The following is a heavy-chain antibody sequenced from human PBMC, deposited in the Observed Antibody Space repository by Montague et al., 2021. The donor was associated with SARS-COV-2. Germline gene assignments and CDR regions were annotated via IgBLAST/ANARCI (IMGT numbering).Heavy chain of an antibody. V-gene: IGHV4-39*07. CDR3: ARDQGYSWNYYYYYGMDV. Sequence: SETLSLTCTVSGGSISSSSYYWGWIRQTPGKGLEWIGGIYYSGSTYYNPSLKSRVTISVDTSKNQFSLKLSSVTAADTAEYYCARDQGYSWNYYYYYGMDVWGQGTTVTVS. CDR1: GGSISSSSYY. CDR2: IYYSGST. J-gene: IGHJ6*02. D-gene: IGHD1-20*01.